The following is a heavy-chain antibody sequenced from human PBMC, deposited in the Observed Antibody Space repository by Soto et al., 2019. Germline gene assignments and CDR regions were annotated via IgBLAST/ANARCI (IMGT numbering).Heavy chain of an antibody. CDR2: ISYDGSNK. CDR3: ARLAVAYDILTGYYEEALFDY. D-gene: IGHD3-9*01. J-gene: IGHJ4*02. V-gene: IGHV3-30-3*01. CDR1: GFTFSNNA. Sequence: PGGSLRLSCAASGFTFSNNAMDWVRQAPGKGLEWVAVISYDGSNKYIAESVKGRFTISRDNSKNTLFLQMNNLRAEDTAVYYCARLAVAYDILTGYYEEALFDYWGQGTLVTVSS.